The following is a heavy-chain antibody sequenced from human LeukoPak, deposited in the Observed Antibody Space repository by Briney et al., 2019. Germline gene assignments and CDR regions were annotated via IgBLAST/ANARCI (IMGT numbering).Heavy chain of an antibody. Sequence: SSETLSLTCSVSGGSISNNYWSWIRQPPGKGLEWIGYIYYIGSTNYNPSLKSRLTISVDTSKNQFSLNLTSVTAADTAVYYCAKVGLLWFGELSPSYFDYWGQGTLVTVSS. V-gene: IGHV4-59*08. J-gene: IGHJ4*02. D-gene: IGHD3-10*01. CDR2: IYYIGST. CDR1: GGSISNNY. CDR3: AKVGLLWFGELSPSYFDY.